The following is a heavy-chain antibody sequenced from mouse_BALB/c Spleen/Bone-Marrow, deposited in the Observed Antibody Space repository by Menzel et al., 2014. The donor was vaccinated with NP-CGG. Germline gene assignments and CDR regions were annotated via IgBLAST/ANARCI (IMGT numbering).Heavy chain of an antibody. D-gene: IGHD1-1*01. CDR2: IYPSDSYT. CDR3: TRGSSYVGYAMDY. V-gene: IGHV1-69*02. Sequence: QVQLQQPGAELVRPGASVKLSCKASGYTFTNNWINWVKQRPGQGLEWIGNIYPSDSYTNYNQKFKDKATLTVDKSSSTAYMQLSSSTSEDSAVYYCTRGSSYVGYAMDYWGPGTSVTVSS. CDR1: GYTFTNNW. J-gene: IGHJ4*01.